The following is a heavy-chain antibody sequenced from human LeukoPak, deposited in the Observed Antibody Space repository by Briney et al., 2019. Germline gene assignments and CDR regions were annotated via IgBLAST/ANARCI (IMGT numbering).Heavy chain of an antibody. CDR3: ARRGGGRDYYYMDV. D-gene: IGHD3-16*01. Sequence: GESLKISCKGSGYIFPNYWIGWVRQMPGKGLEWMGIIYAGDSDTTYSPSFRGQVTISADKSISTVYLQWSNLKASDTATYYCARRGGGRDYYYMDVWGKGTTATVSS. V-gene: IGHV5-51*01. CDR2: IYAGDSDT. CDR1: GYIFPNYW. J-gene: IGHJ6*03.